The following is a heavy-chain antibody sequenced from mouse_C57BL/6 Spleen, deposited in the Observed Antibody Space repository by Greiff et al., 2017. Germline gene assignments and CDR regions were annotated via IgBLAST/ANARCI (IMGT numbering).Heavy chain of an antibody. CDR1: GFTFSDYG. V-gene: IGHV5-17*01. Sequence: EVQLMESGGGLVKPGGSLKLSCAASGFTFSDYGMNWVRQAPEKGLEWVAYISSGSSTIYYADTVKGRFTISRDTAKNTLFLQMTSLRSEDTAMYYCASSFSYYYAMDYWGQGTSVTVSS. J-gene: IGHJ4*01. CDR3: ASSFSYYYAMDY. CDR2: ISSGSSTI.